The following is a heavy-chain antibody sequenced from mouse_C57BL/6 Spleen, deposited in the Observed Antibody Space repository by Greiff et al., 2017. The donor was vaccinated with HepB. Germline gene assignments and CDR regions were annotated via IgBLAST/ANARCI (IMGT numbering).Heavy chain of an antibody. Sequence: EVQLQQSGPELVKPGASVKISCKASGYTFTDYYMNWVKQSHGKSLEWIGDINPNNGGTSYNQKFKGKATLTVDKSSSTAYMELRSLTSEDSAVYYWAKTDYSNHNWYFGVWGTGTTVTVSS. J-gene: IGHJ1*03. CDR1: GYTFTDYY. V-gene: IGHV1-26*01. CDR3: AKTDYSNHNWYFGV. D-gene: IGHD2-5*01. CDR2: INPNNGGT.